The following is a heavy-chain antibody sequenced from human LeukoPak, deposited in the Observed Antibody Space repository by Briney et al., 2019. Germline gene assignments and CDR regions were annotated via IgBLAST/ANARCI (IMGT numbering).Heavy chain of an antibody. CDR3: AKELHLTYYYDSSGYPYFDY. D-gene: IGHD3-22*01. CDR1: GYTFTSYG. V-gene: IGHV1-18*01. Sequence: ASVKVSCKASGYTFTSYGISWVRQAPGQGLEWMGWISAYNGNTNYAQKLQGRVTMTTDTSTSTAYMELRSLRSDDTAVYYCAKELHLTYYYDSSGYPYFDYWGQGTLVTVSS. J-gene: IGHJ4*02. CDR2: ISAYNGNT.